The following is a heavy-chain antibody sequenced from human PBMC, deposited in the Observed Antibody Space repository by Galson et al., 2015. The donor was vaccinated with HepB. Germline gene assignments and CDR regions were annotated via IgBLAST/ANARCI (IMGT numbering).Heavy chain of an antibody. J-gene: IGHJ4*02. CDR2: IKEDGSET. Sequence: SLRLSCAASGFTFRKSWMSWVRQAPGKGLEWVSNIKEDGSETYFVDSVKGRFTMSRDNARSSLYLQMNSLRVEDTAVYYCARAKGKDYGDYAYDYWGQGVVVTVSS. CDR3: ARAKGKDYGDYAYDY. V-gene: IGHV3-7*01. CDR1: GFTFRKSW. D-gene: IGHD4-17*01.